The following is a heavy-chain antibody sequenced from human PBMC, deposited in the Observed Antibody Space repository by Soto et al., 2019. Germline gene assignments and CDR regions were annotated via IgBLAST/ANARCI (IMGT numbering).Heavy chain of an antibody. CDR1: GFTFGDSY. V-gene: IGHV3-11*05. J-gene: IGHJ3*02. Sequence: GGSLRLSCAGSGFTFGDSYMSWIRQAPGKGLEWLSYISPGSRYPAYADSVKGRFTISRDDSRNTVYLQMNSLTTEDTAVYFCARDRSDSSRADSFDIWGQGTMVTVSS. D-gene: IGHD6-25*01. CDR3: ARDRSDSSRADSFDI. CDR2: ISPGSRYP.